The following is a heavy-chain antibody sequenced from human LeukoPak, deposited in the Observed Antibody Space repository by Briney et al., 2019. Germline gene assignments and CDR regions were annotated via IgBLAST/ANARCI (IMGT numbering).Heavy chain of an antibody. V-gene: IGHV4-39*01. D-gene: IGHD2-2*01. CDR1: GGSISSSSYY. Sequence: SETLSLTCTVSGGSISSSSYYWGWIRQPPGKGLEWIGSIYYSGSTYYNPSLKSRVTISVDTSKNQFSLKLSSVTAADTAVYYCARRNVVVVPAAIGDWFDPWGQGTLVTVSS. J-gene: IGHJ5*02. CDR3: ARRNVVVVPAAIGDWFDP. CDR2: IYYSGST.